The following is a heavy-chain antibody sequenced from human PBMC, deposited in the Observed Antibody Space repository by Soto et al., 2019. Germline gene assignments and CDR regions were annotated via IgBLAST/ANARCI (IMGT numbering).Heavy chain of an antibody. CDR3: AKVGQWLVKGELGY. CDR2: ISGSGGST. CDR1: GFTFSSYA. D-gene: IGHD6-19*01. Sequence: EVQLLESGGGLVQPGGSLRLSCAASGFTFSSYAMSWVRQAPGKGLEWVSAISGSGGSTYYADSVKGRFTISRDNSKNPLYLQMNSLRAEDTAVYYCAKVGQWLVKGELGYWGQGTLVTVSS. V-gene: IGHV3-23*01. J-gene: IGHJ4*02.